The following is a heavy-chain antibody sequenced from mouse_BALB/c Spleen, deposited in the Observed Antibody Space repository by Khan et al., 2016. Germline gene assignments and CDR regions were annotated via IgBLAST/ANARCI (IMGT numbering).Heavy chain of an antibody. CDR3: ARGYYDV. Sequence: EVQLQESGPGLVKPSQSLSLTCTVTGYSITSDYAWNWIRQFPGNKLEWMGHISYSGSTSYNPSLKSRISITRDTSKNQFFLQLNSVTTEDTATYYCARGYYDVWGAGTPVTVSS. J-gene: IGHJ1*01. CDR1: GYSITSDYA. CDR2: ISYSGST. V-gene: IGHV3-2*02.